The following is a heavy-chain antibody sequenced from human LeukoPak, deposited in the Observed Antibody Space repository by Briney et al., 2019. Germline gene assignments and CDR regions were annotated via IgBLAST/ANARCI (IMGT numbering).Heavy chain of an antibody. D-gene: IGHD3-22*01. Sequence: ASVKVSCKTSGYTFTGYYIHWVRQAPGQGLEWMGWINPYSGGTNYSQKCRGRVTMTGATSSSTAYMELIRLGSDDTAVYYCVRDSGGIVVISDYWGQGTLVTVSS. CDR1: GYTFTGYY. J-gene: IGHJ4*02. CDR2: INPYSGGT. CDR3: VRDSGGIVVISDY. V-gene: IGHV1-2*02.